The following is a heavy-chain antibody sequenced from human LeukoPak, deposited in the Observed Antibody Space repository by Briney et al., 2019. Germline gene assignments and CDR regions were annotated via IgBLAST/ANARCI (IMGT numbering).Heavy chain of an antibody. CDR1: GASISSYY. J-gene: IGHJ6*03. Sequence: PSETLSLTCTVSGASISSYYWSWIRQPAGKGLEWTGRIYTSGSTNYNPSLKSRVTMSVDTSKNQFSLKLSSVTAADTAVYYCAATVTSYYFHYMDVWGRGTTVTVSS. D-gene: IGHD4-11*01. CDR3: AATVTSYYFHYMDV. V-gene: IGHV4-4*07. CDR2: IYTSGST.